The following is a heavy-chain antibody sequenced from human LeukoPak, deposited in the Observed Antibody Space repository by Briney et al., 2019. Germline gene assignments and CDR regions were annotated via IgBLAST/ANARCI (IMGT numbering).Heavy chain of an antibody. D-gene: IGHD6-13*01. Sequence: GGSLRLSCAASGFTFSSYSFNWVRQAPGKGLEWVSYISRTTSYADSVKGRFTISRDNAKNSLYLQMNSLRAEDTAVYYCARATGYSSSWNYWGQGTLVTVSS. V-gene: IGHV3-48*01. J-gene: IGHJ4*02. CDR2: ISRTT. CDR3: ARATGYSSSWNY. CDR1: GFTFSSYS.